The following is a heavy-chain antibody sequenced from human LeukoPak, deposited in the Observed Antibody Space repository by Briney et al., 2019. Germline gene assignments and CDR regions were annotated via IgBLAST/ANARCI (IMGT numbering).Heavy chain of an antibody. J-gene: IGHJ3*02. V-gene: IGHV3-11*05. CDR3: ARDREVVAFDI. CDR2: ISGSTTYT. Sequence: GGSLRLSCAASGFTFSDYYMSWIRQPPGKGLEWVSYISGSTTYTNYADSVRGRFTISRDNSKNSLYLQMDSLRAEDTAVYYCARDREVVAFDIWGQGTMVTVSS. CDR1: GFTFSDYY. D-gene: IGHD2-15*01.